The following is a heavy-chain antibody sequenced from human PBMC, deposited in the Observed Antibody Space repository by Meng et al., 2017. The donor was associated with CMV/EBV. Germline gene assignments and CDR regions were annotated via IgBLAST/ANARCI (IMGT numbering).Heavy chain of an antibody. CDR2: INHSGST. CDR3: ASRGETGY. Sequence: SQTPSLTCAVYGGSFSGYYWSWIRQPPGKGLEWIGEINHSGSTNYNPSLKSRVTISVDTSKNQFSLKLSSVTAADTDVYYCASRGETGYWGQGTLVTVSS. J-gene: IGHJ4*02. D-gene: IGHD3-16*01. V-gene: IGHV4-34*01. CDR1: GGSFSGYY.